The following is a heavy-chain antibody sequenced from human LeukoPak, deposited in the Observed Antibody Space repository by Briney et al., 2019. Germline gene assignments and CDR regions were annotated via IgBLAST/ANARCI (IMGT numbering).Heavy chain of an antibody. CDR2: IKHDGSEK. CDR3: ARDYFYPMDV. J-gene: IGHJ6*02. Sequence: GGSLRLSCEASGFTFRIYWMSWVRQAPGKGLEWVASIKHDGSEKYYVDSVKGRFTISRDNAKNSLYLQMNSLRAEDTAVYYCARDYFYPMDVWGQGTTVTVSS. V-gene: IGHV3-7*04. CDR1: GFTFRIYW.